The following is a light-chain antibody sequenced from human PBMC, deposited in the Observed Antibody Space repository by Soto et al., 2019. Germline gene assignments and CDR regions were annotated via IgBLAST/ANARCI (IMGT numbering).Light chain of an antibody. V-gene: IGKV3-20*01. Sequence: DIVLTQSPGTLSLSPGERATLSCRASQSVSSKYLAWYQKKPGQPPRVLIYGTSIRATGLPEMFSGGGSGKDFTLTITRLESEDFAVYYCQQYGSSLFTFGPGTKVDFK. CDR2: GTS. J-gene: IGKJ3*01. CDR1: QSVSSKY. CDR3: QQYGSSLFT.